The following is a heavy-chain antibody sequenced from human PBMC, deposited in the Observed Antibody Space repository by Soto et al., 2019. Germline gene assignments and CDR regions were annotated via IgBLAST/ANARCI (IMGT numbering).Heavy chain of an antibody. CDR3: ARDGSYSSSPYGMDV. J-gene: IGHJ6*02. D-gene: IGHD6-13*01. CDR2: ISYDGSNK. Sequence: QVQLVESGGGVVQPGRSLRLSCAASGFTFSSYAMHWVRQAPGKGLEWVAVISYDGSNKYYADSVKGRFTISRDNSKNTLYLQMNSLRAEDTAVYYCARDGSYSSSPYGMDVWGQGTTVTVSS. V-gene: IGHV3-30-3*01. CDR1: GFTFSSYA.